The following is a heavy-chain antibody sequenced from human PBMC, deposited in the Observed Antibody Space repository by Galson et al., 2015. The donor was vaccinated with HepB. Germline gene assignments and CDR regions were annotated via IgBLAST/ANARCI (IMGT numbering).Heavy chain of an antibody. J-gene: IGHJ4*02. D-gene: IGHD4-17*01. CDR3: ARELYGDSDFDY. Sequence: SLRLSCAASGFTFSRHSMDWVRQAPGKGLEWVSSISSSSSHMYYADSVKGRFTISRDNAKNSLYLQMNSLRAEDSAVYYCARELYGDSDFDYWGQGTLVTVSS. CDR2: ISSSSSHM. V-gene: IGHV3-21*01. CDR1: GFTFSRHS.